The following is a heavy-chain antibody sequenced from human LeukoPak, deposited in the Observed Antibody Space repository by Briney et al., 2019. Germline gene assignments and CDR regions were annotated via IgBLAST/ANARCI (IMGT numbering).Heavy chain of an antibody. D-gene: IGHD3-3*01. J-gene: IGHJ3*02. V-gene: IGHV1-69*04. CDR1: GYTFTGYY. CDR2: IIPILGIA. CDR3: ARDVFGVVITSDAFDI. Sequence: SVKVSCKASGYTFTGYYMHWVRQAPGQGLEWMGRIIPILGIANYAQKFQGRVTITADKSTSTAYMELSSLRSEDTAVYYCARDVFGVVITSDAFDIWGRGTMVTVSS.